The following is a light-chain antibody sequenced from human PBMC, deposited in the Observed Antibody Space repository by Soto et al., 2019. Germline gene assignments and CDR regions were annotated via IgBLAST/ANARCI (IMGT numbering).Light chain of an antibody. CDR3: QSYDSSLSGAV. Sequence: QAVVTQPPSVSGAPGQRVTISCTGSSSNIGAGYDVHWYQQLPGTAPKVLIYGNSNRPSGVPDRFSGSKSGTSASLAITGLQAEDEAGYYCQSYDSSLSGAVFGGGTKVTVL. J-gene: IGLJ2*01. CDR1: SSNIGAGYD. CDR2: GNS. V-gene: IGLV1-40*01.